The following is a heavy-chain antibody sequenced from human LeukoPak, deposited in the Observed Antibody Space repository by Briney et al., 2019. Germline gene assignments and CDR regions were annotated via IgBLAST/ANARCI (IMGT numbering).Heavy chain of an antibody. J-gene: IGHJ4*02. D-gene: IGHD2-2*01. Sequence: PGGSLRLSCAASGFTVSSNYMSWVRQAPGKGLEWVSVIYSGGSTYYADSVKGRFTISRDNSKNTLYLQMNSLRAEDTAVYYCARQSTWGRFDYWGQGTLVTVSS. CDR3: ARQSTWGRFDY. V-gene: IGHV3-53*01. CDR1: GFTVSSNY. CDR2: IYSGGST.